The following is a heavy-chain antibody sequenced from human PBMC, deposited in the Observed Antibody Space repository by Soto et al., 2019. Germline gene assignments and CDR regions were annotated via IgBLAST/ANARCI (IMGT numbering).Heavy chain of an antibody. D-gene: IGHD1-1*01. CDR3: ARDTTPSL. CDR1: GGSISSGDYY. CDR2: IYYSGST. Sequence: PSETLSLTCTVSGGSISSGDYYWSWIRQPPGKGLEWIGYIYYSGSTYYNPSLKSRVTISVDTSKNQLSLKLSSVTAADTAMYYCARDTTPSLWGQGTLVTVSS. J-gene: IGHJ4*02. V-gene: IGHV4-30-4*02.